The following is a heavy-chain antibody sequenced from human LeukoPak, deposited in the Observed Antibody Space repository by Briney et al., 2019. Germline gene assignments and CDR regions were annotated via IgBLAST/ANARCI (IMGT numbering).Heavy chain of an antibody. J-gene: IGHJ5*02. Sequence: SGTLSLTCTVSGGSISSSSYYWGWIRQPPGKGLEWIGSIYYSGSTYYNPSLKSRVTISVDTSKNQFSLKLSSVTAADTAVYYCAREGLTGGKPDWFDPWGQGTLVTVSS. CDR1: GGSISSSSYY. D-gene: IGHD1-20*01. CDR2: IYYSGST. CDR3: AREGLTGGKPDWFDP. V-gene: IGHV4-39*07.